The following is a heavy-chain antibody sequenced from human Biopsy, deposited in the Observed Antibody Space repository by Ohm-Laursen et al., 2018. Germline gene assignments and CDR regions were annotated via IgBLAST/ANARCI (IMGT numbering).Heavy chain of an antibody. J-gene: IGHJ3*01. CDR3: ARLYRLDDYWNDDPPDAFDV. V-gene: IGHV4-59*01. CDR1: GGSIRSDY. CDR2: ISKGGDT. Sequence: TLSLTCIVSGGSIRSDYWSWIRQSPGKGLEWIGFISKGGDTTYNPSLRGRVAISVDTSKNQFSLKLSSVTAADTAIFFCARLYRLDDYWNDDPPDAFDVWGQGTRVTVSS. D-gene: IGHD1-1*01.